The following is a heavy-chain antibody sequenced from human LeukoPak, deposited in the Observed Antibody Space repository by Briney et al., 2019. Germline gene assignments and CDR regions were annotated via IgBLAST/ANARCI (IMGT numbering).Heavy chain of an antibody. CDR2: IGTVDDT. CDR1: GFTFSTHD. Sequence: GGSLRLSCAAPGFTFSTHDMHWVRHVIGKGLECVSSIGTVDDTYYPDSVKGRFTISRENAKNSLYLQMNSLRAGDTAVYYCARGPRFGSGTYFPFDYWGQGTLVTVSS. J-gene: IGHJ4*02. CDR3: ARGPRFGSGTYFPFDY. D-gene: IGHD3-10*01. V-gene: IGHV3-13*01.